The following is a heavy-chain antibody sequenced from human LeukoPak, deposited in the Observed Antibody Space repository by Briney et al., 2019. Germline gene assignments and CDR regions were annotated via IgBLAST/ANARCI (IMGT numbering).Heavy chain of an antibody. CDR2: ISAYNGNT. CDR3: ATSPLEKYSSSWYGNFDY. J-gene: IGHJ4*02. Sequence: GASVKVSCKASGYTFTSYGISWARQAPGQGLEWMGWISAYNGNTNYAQKLQGRVTMTTDTSTSTAYMELRSLRSDDTAVYYCATSPLEKYSSSWYGNFDYWGQGTLVTVSS. CDR1: GYTFTSYG. D-gene: IGHD6-13*01. V-gene: IGHV1-18*01.